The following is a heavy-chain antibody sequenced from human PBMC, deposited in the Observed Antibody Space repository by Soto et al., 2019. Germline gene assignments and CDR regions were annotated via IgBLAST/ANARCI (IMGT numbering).Heavy chain of an antibody. D-gene: IGHD2-2*01. J-gene: IGHJ6*02. CDR3: ARDGVLVPAARWVGYYYYGMDV. V-gene: IGHV3-30-3*01. Sequence: QVQLVESGGGVVQPGRSLRLSCAASGFTFSSYAMHWVRQAPGKGLEWVAVISYDGSNKYYADSVKGRFTISRDNSKNTLYLQMNSLRAEDTAVYYCARDGVLVPAARWVGYYYYGMDVWGQGTTVTVSS. CDR2: ISYDGSNK. CDR1: GFTFSSYA.